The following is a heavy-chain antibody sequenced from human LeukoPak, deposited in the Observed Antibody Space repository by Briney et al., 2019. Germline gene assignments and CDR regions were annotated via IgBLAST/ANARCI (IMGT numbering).Heavy chain of an antibody. J-gene: IGHJ4*02. Sequence: PGGSLRLSCAVSGFPFINTWMAWVRQTPGKGLEWVANINQDGSTKHYVDSVKGRFTISRDNAKNSLYLQMNSLRAEDTAIYYCARDQTGSLDYWGQGTLVTVS. CDR2: INQDGSTK. CDR3: ARDQTGSLDY. V-gene: IGHV3-7*01. CDR1: GFPFINTW. D-gene: IGHD1-26*01.